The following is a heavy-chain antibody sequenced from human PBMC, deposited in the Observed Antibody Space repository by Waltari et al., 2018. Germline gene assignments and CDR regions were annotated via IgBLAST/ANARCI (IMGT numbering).Heavy chain of an antibody. Sequence: EVQLVESGGGLVQPGGSLRLSCAASGFTVSSHYMSWVRRAPGKGLEWVSVIYSGGSTYYADSVKGRFTISRDNSKNTLYLQMNSLRAEDTAVYYCARGIDYYDSSGYGFWGQGTLVTVSS. J-gene: IGHJ4*02. CDR1: GFTVSSHY. CDR2: IYSGGST. CDR3: ARGIDYYDSSGYGF. V-gene: IGHV3-66*02. D-gene: IGHD3-22*01.